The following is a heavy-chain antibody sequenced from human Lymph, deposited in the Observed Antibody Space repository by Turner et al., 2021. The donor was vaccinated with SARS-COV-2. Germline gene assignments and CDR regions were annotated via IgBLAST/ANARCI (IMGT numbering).Heavy chain of an antibody. J-gene: IGHJ4*02. CDR3: ARSRDLQSRVRGVEPFDY. CDR2: INPNSGGK. CDR1: CSSFAGYY. V-gene: IGHV1-2*02. D-gene: IGHD3-10*01. Sequence: QVQLVQPGAEVKQAGASVSVSFKASCSSFAGYYVHWVRQAPGQGLEWVGWINPNSGGKNYAQKFQGRVNMTSDTSRSTAYMELSRLRSDDTAVYYGARSRDLQSRVRGVEPFDYWGQGTLVTVSS.